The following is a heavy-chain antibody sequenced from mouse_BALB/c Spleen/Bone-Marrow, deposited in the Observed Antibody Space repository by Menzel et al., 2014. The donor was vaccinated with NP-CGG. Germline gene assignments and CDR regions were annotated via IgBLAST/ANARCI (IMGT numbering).Heavy chain of an antibody. CDR3: ARWDDYDAWFAY. V-gene: IGHV1-87*01. J-gene: IGHJ3*01. D-gene: IGHD2-4*01. CDR1: GYTFTSSW. CDR2: IYPGDGDT. Sequence: VQLQQSGAELARPGASVMFSCKASGYTFTSSWMQWVKQRPGQGLEWIGAIYPGDGDTRYTQKFKGKATLTADKSSSTAYMQLSSLASDDSAVYYCARWDDYDAWFAYWGQGTLVTVSA.